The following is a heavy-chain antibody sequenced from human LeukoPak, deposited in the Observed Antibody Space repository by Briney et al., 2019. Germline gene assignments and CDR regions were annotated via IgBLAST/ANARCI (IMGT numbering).Heavy chain of an antibody. D-gene: IGHD1-14*01. CDR3: AKPAKTDYADY. V-gene: IGHV1-2*02. CDR2: INPKSGGT. CDR1: GYTFTDYY. J-gene: IGHJ4*02. Sequence: ASVKVSCKSSGYTFTDYYMHWVRQAPGQGLEWMGWINPKSGGTNYAQNFQGRVTMTRNTSISTAYMELSRLRSDDTAVYYCAKPAKTDYADYWGQGTLVTVSS.